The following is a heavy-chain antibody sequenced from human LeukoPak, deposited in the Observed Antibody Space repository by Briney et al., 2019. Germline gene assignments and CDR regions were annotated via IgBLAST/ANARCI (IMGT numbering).Heavy chain of an antibody. D-gene: IGHD3-22*01. J-gene: IGHJ3*02. V-gene: IGHV4-59*01. CDR3: ARATSLPGYYYDSSGDALDI. CDR2: IYYSGST. Sequence: SETLSLTCTVSGGSISSYYWSWIRQPPGKGLEWIGYIYYSGSTNYNPSLKSRVTISVDTSKNQFSLKLSSVTAADTAVYYCARATSLPGYYYDSSGDALDIWGQGTMVTVSS. CDR1: GGSISSYY.